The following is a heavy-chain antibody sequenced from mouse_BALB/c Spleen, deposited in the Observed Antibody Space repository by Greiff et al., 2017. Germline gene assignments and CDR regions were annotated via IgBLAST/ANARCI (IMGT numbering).Heavy chain of an antibody. Sequence: QVQLQQPGAELVRPGASVKLSCKASGYTFTSYWINWVKQRPGQGLAWIGNIYPSDSYTNYNQKFKDKATLTVDKSSSTAYMQLSSPTSEDSAVYYCTRSGYRYDGDYWGQGTTLTVSS. D-gene: IGHD2-14*01. CDR1: GYTFTSYW. CDR3: TRSGYRYDGDY. CDR2: IYPSDSYT. V-gene: IGHV1-69*02. J-gene: IGHJ2*01.